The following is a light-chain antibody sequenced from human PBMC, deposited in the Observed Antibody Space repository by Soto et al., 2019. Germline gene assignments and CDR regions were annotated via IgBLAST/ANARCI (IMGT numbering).Light chain of an antibody. Sequence: EIVMTQAPATLSVSPGERATLSCRASQSVSSNLAWYQQKPGQDPRLLIYGASTRATGIPARFSGSGSGTEFTLTISTLKSEDFAVYYCQQYNNWPRTFGQGNKLEIK. CDR2: GAS. V-gene: IGKV3-15*01. CDR1: QSVSSN. J-gene: IGKJ2*01. CDR3: QQYNNWPRT.